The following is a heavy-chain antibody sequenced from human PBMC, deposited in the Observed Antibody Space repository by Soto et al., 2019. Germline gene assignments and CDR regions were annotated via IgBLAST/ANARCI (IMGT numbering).Heavy chain of an antibody. D-gene: IGHD3-10*01. CDR3: ARQRGYYYYGMDV. CDR2: IYHSGST. V-gene: IGHV4-38-2*01. CDR1: GYSISSGYY. J-gene: IGHJ6*02. Sequence: TLSLTCAVSGYSISSGYYWGWIRQPPGKGLEWIGSIYHSGSTYYNPSLKSRVTISVDTSKNQFSLKLSSVTAADTAVYYCARQRGYYYYGMDVWGQGTTVTVSS.